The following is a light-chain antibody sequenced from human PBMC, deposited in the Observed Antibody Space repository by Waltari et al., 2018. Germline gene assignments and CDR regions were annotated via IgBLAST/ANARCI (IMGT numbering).Light chain of an antibody. CDR2: ATS. CDR3: QQYNSYPYT. V-gene: IGKV1-33*01. Sequence: DIQMTQSPSSLSASVGDRVTITCQASQDIRTYLNWYQQRPGKAPKLLIYATSNLETGVPSRFSGSGSGTEFTLTISSLQPDDFATYYCQQYNSYPYTFGQGTKLEIK. CDR1: QDIRTY. J-gene: IGKJ2*01.